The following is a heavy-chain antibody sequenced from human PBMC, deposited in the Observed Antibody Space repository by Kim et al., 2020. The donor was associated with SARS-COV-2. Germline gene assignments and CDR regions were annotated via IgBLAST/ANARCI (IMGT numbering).Heavy chain of an antibody. CDR2: INHSGST. CDR3: GRGRGSNWYPYYYGMDV. J-gene: IGHJ6*02. D-gene: IGHD6-13*01. CDR1: GGSFSGYY. V-gene: IGHV4-34*01. Sequence: SETLSLTCAVYGGSFSGYYWTWIRQPPGKGLEWIGKINHSGSTNYNPSLKSRVTISIDTSKNQFSLKVSSVTAADTAEYYCGRGRGSNWYPYYYGMDVWGPATTGTVSS.